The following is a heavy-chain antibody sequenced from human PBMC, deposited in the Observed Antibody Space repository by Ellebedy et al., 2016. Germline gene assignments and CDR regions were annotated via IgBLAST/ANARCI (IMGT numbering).Heavy chain of an antibody. Sequence: GGSLRLSXAASGFTFSSYAMSWVRQAPGEGLEWVSTISGGGDTIFSADSVKGRFTISRDNSRNTLYLQMNSLRVEDTAVYYCTRDGSEWSRDVWGQGTLVTVSS. D-gene: IGHD3-3*01. V-gene: IGHV3-23*01. J-gene: IGHJ4*02. CDR3: TRDGSEWSRDV. CDR2: ISGGGDTI. CDR1: GFTFSSYA.